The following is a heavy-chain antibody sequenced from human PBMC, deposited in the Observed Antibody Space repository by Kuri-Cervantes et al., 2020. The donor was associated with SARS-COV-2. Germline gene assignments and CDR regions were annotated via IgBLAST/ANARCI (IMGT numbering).Heavy chain of an antibody. Sequence: GESLKISCAASGFTFSSYAMHWVRQAPGKGLEWVAVISYDGSSKYYADSVKGRFTISRDNSKNTLYLQMNSLRAEDTAVYYCARDQDDYSNYHAFDIWGQGTMVTVSS. CDR3: ARDQDDYSNYHAFDI. D-gene: IGHD4-11*01. CDR1: GFTFSSYA. J-gene: IGHJ3*02. V-gene: IGHV3-30*04. CDR2: ISYDGSSK.